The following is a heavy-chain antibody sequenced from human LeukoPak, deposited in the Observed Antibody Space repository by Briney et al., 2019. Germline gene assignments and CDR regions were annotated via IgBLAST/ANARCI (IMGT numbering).Heavy chain of an antibody. CDR2: IRSKADNYAT. CDR3: TGWTTATTLDY. J-gene: IGHJ4*02. CDR1: GFTFSDSA. Sequence: GGSLRLFCAASGFTFSDSAMHWVRQASGKGLEWVGRIRSKADNYATEFGASVKGRFTISRDDSKNTAYLQMNSLKTEDTAVYYCTGWTTATTLDYWGQGTLVTVSS. V-gene: IGHV3-73*01. D-gene: IGHD4-17*01.